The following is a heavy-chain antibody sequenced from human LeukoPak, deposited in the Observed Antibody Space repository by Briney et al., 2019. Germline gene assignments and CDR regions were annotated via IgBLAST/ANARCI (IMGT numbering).Heavy chain of an antibody. CDR2: ISAYNGNT. CDR1: GYTFTSYG. D-gene: IGHD6-13*01. CDR3: ARDSLGAIAAAGYNWFDP. J-gene: IGHJ5*02. Sequence: ASVKVSCKASGYTFTSYGISWVRQAPGQGLEWMGWISAYNGNTNYAQKLQGRVTMTTDTSTSTAYMELRSLRSDDTAVYYCARDSLGAIAAAGYNWFDPRGQGTLVTVSS. V-gene: IGHV1-18*01.